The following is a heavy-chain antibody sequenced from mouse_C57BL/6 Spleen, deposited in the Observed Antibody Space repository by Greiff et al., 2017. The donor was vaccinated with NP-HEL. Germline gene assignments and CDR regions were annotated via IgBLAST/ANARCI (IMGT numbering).Heavy chain of an antibody. CDR3: AYWAMDY. Sequence: QVQLQQSGPELVKPGASVKISCKASGYAFSSSWMNWVKQRPGKGLEWIGRIYPGDGDTNYNGKFKGKATLTADKSSSTAYMQLSSLTSEDSAVYFCAYWAMDYWGKGTSVTVSS. CDR1: GYAFSSSW. V-gene: IGHV1-82*01. CDR2: IYPGDGDT. J-gene: IGHJ4*01. D-gene: IGHD4-1*01.